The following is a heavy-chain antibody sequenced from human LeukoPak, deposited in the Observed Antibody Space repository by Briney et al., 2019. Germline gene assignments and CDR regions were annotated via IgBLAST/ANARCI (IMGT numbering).Heavy chain of an antibody. CDR1: GFNFNNYG. V-gene: IGHV3-30*04. D-gene: IGHD3-3*01. Sequence: PGGSLRLSCVVSGFNFNNYGMNRVRQAPGKGLDWVASIAYDGSNENYAESVKGRFTISRDNSKNTLYLQLSSLTAEDTAVYYCARPSGSVTIFGVVDYFDYWGQGSLVTVSS. CDR3: ARPSGSVTIFGVVDYFDY. CDR2: IAYDGSNE. J-gene: IGHJ4*02.